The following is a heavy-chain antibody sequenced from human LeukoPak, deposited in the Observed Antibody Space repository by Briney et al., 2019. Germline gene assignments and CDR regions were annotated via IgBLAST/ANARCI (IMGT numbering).Heavy chain of an antibody. CDR2: VHESGST. D-gene: IGHD3-10*01. J-gene: IGHJ4*02. CDR3: ARPSGDY. CDR1: GGSLSNYF. V-gene: IGHV4-59*12. Sequence: SETLSLTCTVSGGSLSNYFWSWIRQPPGKGLEWIGYVHESGSTNYNPSLRSRVTISVDTSKNQFSLKLSSVTAADTAVYYCARPSGDYWGQGTLVTVSS.